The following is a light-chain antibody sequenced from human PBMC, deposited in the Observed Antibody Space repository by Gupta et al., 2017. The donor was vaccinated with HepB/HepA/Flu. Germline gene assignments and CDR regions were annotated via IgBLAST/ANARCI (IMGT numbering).Light chain of an antibody. Sequence: QSALTQPASVSGSPGRSITISCIGTSSDIGDYNYVSWYQQLPGKAPKLIIYDVSRRPSGVSNRFSGSKSANTASLSIXWXQAEDEXDYYCSSYTAITRSVGFGGGTKVTVL. J-gene: IGLJ2*01. CDR3: SSYTAITRSVG. CDR1: SSDIGDYNY. CDR2: DVS. V-gene: IGLV2-14*03.